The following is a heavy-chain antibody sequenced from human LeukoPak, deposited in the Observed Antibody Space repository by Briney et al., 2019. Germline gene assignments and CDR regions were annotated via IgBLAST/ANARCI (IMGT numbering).Heavy chain of an antibody. J-gene: IGHJ5*01. CDR3: ARLVGGYWFDS. Sequence: PSETLSLTCTVSGGSISSYYWSWIRQPPGKGLEWIGYIYYSGSTNYNLSLKSRITISVDTSKNQFSLKLSSVTAADTAVYYCARLVGGYWFDSWGQGTLVTVSS. CDR1: GGSISSYY. V-gene: IGHV4-59*08. CDR2: IYYSGST. D-gene: IGHD2-21*01.